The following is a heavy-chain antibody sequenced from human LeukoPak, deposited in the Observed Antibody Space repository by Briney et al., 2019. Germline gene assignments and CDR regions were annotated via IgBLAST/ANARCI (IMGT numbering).Heavy chain of an antibody. D-gene: IGHD3-3*01. V-gene: IGHV3-30*04. J-gene: IGHJ4*02. CDR1: GFNFYNYD. Sequence: GGSLRLSCAASGFNFYNYDIQWVRQAPGKGLEWLATISRDGKREFYTDSLKGRFTISRDNSRNTLYLQMNSLRPEDTAVYYCARSFYDFWSGLGEFDYWGQGTLVTVSS. CDR2: ISRDGKRE. CDR3: ARSFYDFWSGLGEFDY.